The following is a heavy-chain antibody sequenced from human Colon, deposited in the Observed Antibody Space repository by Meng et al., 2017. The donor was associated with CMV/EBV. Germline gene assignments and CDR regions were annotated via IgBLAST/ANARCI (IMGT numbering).Heavy chain of an antibody. Sequence: GESLKISCAASGFTFGSYTLNWVRQAPGRGLEWVASISSSRINIFYADSVKGRFTISRDNANNSLYLQMSSLRTEDTGVYYCARALTHDYSFFDYWGQGTLVTVSS. J-gene: IGHJ4*02. V-gene: IGHV3-21*01. CDR2: ISSSRINI. CDR3: ARALTHDYSFFDY. D-gene: IGHD4-11*01. CDR1: GFTFGSYT.